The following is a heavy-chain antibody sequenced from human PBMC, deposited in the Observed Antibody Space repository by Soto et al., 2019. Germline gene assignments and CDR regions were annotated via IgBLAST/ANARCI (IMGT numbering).Heavy chain of an antibody. D-gene: IGHD2-15*01. CDR2: IYYSGST. J-gene: IGHJ4*02. CDR1: GGSISSSSYY. Sequence: PSETLSLTCTVSGGSISSSSYYRGWIRQPPGKGLEWIGSIYYSGSTYYNPSLKSRVTISVDTSKNQFSLKLSSVTAADTAVYYCARGGWPHFDYWGQGTLVTVSS. CDR3: ARGGWPHFDY. V-gene: IGHV4-39*01.